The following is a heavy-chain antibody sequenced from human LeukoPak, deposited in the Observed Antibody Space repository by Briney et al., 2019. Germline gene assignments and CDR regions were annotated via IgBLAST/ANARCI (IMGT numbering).Heavy chain of an antibody. Sequence: GGSLRLSCAASGFTFSSYWMSWVRQAPGKGLEWVADIKQDGSEKYCVDSVRGRFTISRDNAKNSLYLQMSSLRAEDTAVYYCARAGIIDFDYWGQGTLVTVSS. CDR3: ARAGIIDFDY. CDR2: IKQDGSEK. CDR1: GFTFSSYW. J-gene: IGHJ4*02. V-gene: IGHV3-7*01.